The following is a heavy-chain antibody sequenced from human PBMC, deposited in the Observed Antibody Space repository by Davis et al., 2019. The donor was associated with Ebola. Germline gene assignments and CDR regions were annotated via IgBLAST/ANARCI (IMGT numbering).Heavy chain of an antibody. J-gene: IGHJ3*02. V-gene: IGHV4-61*02. CDR1: GGSISSGGYY. CDR3: ARGVNYALDI. Sequence: PSETLSLTCTVSGGSISSGGYYWSWIRQPAGKGLEWIGRIYTSGSTNYNPSLKSRVTMSVDTSKNQFSLKLSSVTAADTAVYYCARGVNYALDIWGQGTMVTVSS. D-gene: IGHD1-7*01. CDR2: IYTSGST.